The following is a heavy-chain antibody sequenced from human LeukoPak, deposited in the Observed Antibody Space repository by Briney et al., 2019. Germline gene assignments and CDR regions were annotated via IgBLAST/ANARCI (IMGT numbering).Heavy chain of an antibody. J-gene: IGHJ4*02. CDR1: GFTFSSYA. D-gene: IGHD5-18*01. V-gene: IGHV3-23*01. CDR2: ISGSGGST. CDR3: AKGATKYSYGGTNY. Sequence: GGSLRLSCAASGFTFSSYAMSWVRQAPGKGLEWVSAISGSGGSTYYAGSVKGRFTISRDNSKNTLYLQMNSLRAEDTAVYYCAKGATKYSYGGTNYWGQGTLVTVSS.